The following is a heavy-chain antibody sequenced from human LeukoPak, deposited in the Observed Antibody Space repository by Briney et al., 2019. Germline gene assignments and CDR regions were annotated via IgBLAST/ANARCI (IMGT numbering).Heavy chain of an antibody. Sequence: GGSLRLSCVASGFTFSSYGMHWVRQAPGKGLEWVAVISYEGSNEFYADSVKGRFTVSRDNSKKTLNLQMNSLRVEDTAVHYCAKDGKEYYSDSSGFSDYWGQGTLVTVSS. J-gene: IGHJ4*02. CDR2: ISYEGSNE. CDR3: AKDGKEYYSDSSGFSDY. D-gene: IGHD3-22*01. V-gene: IGHV3-30*18. CDR1: GFTFSSYG.